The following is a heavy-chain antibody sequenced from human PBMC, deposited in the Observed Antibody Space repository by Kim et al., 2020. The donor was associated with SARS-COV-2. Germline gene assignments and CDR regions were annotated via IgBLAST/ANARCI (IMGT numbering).Heavy chain of an antibody. CDR3: AREGDWNYGSQVHGHY. J-gene: IGHJ4*02. D-gene: IGHD1-7*01. CDR1: GGSISSSSYY. V-gene: IGHV4-39*01. Sequence: SETLSLTCTVSGGSISSSSYYWGWIRQPPGKGLEWIGSIYYSGSTYYNPSLKSRVTISVDTSKNQFSLKLSSVTAADTAVYYCAREGDWNYGSQVHGHYWGQGTLVTVSS. CDR2: IYYSGST.